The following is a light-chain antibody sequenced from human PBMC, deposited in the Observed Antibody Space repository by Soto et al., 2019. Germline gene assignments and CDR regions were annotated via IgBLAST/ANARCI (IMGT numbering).Light chain of an antibody. V-gene: IGLV1-47*01. J-gene: IGLJ2*01. CDR1: SSNIGSNY. Sequence: QSVLTQPASASGTPGQRVTISCSGSSSNIGSNYVYWYQQLPGTAPKLLIYRNNQRPSGVPDRFSGSKSGTSASLAISGLRSEDEADYYCAAWDDSLHVVFGGGTKLTVL. CDR2: RNN. CDR3: AAWDDSLHVV.